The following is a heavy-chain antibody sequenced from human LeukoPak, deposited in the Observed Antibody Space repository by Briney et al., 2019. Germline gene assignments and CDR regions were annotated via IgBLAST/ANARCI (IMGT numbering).Heavy chain of an antibody. J-gene: IGHJ3*02. CDR2: IYSGGST. Sequence: GGSLRLSCAASGFTVSNNYMSWVRQAPGKGLEWVSVIYSGGSTYYADSVKGRFTISRDNSKNTLYLQMNSLRAEDTAVYYCARATVTETVGAFDIWGQGTMVTVSS. CDR1: GFTVSNNY. V-gene: IGHV3-66*01. CDR3: ARATVTETVGAFDI. D-gene: IGHD4-17*01.